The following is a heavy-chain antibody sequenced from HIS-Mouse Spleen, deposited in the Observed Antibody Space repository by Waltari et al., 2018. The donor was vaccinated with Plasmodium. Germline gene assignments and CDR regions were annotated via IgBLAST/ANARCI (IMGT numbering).Heavy chain of an antibody. CDR1: GGSISSYY. Sequence: QVQLQESGPGLVKPSETLSLTCTVSGGSISSYYWSWIRQPPGKELEWIGYTYYSGSTNYNPSLKSRVTISVDTSKNQFSRKRSSVTAADTAVYYCARVGRRIWGAFDIWGQGTMVTVSS. V-gene: IGHV4-59*01. D-gene: IGHD3-16*01. J-gene: IGHJ3*02. CDR3: ARVGRRIWGAFDI. CDR2: TYYSGST.